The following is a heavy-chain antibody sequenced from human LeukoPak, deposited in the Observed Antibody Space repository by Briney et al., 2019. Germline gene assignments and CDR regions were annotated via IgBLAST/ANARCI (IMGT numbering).Heavy chain of an antibody. J-gene: IGHJ4*02. CDR3: ARGVYCSGGSCYHGHFDY. Sequence: ASVKVSCKASGYTFTSYGISWVRQAPGQGLEWMGWISAYNGNTNYAQKFQGRVTITADESTSTAYMELSSLRSEDTAVYYCARGVYCSGGSCYHGHFDYWGQGTLVTVSS. V-gene: IGHV1-18*01. CDR2: ISAYNGNT. CDR1: GYTFTSYG. D-gene: IGHD2-15*01.